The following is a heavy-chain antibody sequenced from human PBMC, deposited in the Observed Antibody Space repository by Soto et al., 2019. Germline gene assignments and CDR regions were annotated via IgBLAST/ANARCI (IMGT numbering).Heavy chain of an antibody. J-gene: IGHJ4*02. CDR2: ISYDGSNK. CDR1: GFTFSSYG. Sequence: GGSLRLSCAASGFTFSSYGMHWVRQAPGKGLEWVAVISYDGSNKYYADSVKGRFTISRDNSKNTLYLQMNSLRAEDTAVYYCAKDPREWSNLYYFDYWGQGTLVTVSS. CDR3: AKDPREWSNLYYFDY. D-gene: IGHD3-3*01. V-gene: IGHV3-30*18.